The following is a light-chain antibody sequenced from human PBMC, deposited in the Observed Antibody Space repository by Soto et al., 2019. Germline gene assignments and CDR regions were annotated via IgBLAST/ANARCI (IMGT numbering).Light chain of an antibody. J-gene: IGKJ5*01. CDR2: GAS. V-gene: IGKV3-20*01. CDR3: QQDGRSPPVT. CDR1: RSVSSNY. Sequence: EIVLTQSPGTLSLSPGERATLSCRASRSVSSNYLAWYRQQPGQAPRLLICGASNRATGIPDRFSGSGSGTDFNLTISRLEPEDFAVYYCQQDGRSPPVTFGQGTRLEIK.